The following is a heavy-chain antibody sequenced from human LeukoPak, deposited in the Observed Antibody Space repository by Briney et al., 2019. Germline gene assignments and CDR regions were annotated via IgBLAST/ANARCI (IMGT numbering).Heavy chain of an antibody. CDR2: ISGSGGST. CDR1: GFTLSSYA. Sequence: PGGSLRLSCAASGFTLSSYAISWVRQAPGKGLEWVSAISGSGGSTYYADSVKGRFTISRDNSKNTLYLQMNSLRAEDTAVYYCATTVTTGWTNYYYYGMDVWGQGTTVTVSS. V-gene: IGHV3-23*01. J-gene: IGHJ6*02. CDR3: ATTVTTGWTNYYYYGMDV. D-gene: IGHD4-17*01.